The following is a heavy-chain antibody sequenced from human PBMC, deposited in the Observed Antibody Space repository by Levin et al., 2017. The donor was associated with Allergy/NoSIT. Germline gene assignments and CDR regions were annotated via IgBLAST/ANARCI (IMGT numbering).Heavy chain of an antibody. V-gene: IGHV3-30*04. D-gene: IGHD1-1*01. CDR2: ISYNGNIK. CDR1: GFTFSDYA. CDR3: ARDYWTYTGTRDGEDV. J-gene: IGHJ6*02. Sequence: PGESLKISCVASGFTFSDYAMHWARQAPGRGLEWVAVISYNGNIKYNADSVQGRFTISRSNSNNTLYLQMNSLRVEDTGVYYCARDYWTYTGTRDGEDVWGQGTTVTVSS.